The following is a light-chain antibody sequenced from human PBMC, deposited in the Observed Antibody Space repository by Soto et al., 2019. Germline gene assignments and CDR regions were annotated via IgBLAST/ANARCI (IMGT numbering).Light chain of an antibody. V-gene: IGKV3-11*01. J-gene: IGKJ4*01. CDR1: QSVSSF. Sequence: EIVLTQSPATLALSPGERATLSCRASQSVSSFLAWYQQKPGQAPRLLIYDASKRATGISARFSGSGSGTGFTLAISSLEPEDFAVYYCQQRSSWPLTFGGGTKVEIK. CDR3: QQRSSWPLT. CDR2: DAS.